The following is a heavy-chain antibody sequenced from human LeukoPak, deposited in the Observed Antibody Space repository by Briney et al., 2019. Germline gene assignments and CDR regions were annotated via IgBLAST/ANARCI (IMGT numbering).Heavy chain of an antibody. CDR2: IYYSRSP. Sequence: ASVTVSLTCTVSGGSISSSNYYWGWIRQPPGKGLGWIGSIYYSRSPYYNPSLQSRDTIAVDTSKNQFSLELSSVTATDTDVYSCVREKDEYFDYWGQGTLVTVFS. CDR3: VREKDEYFDY. V-gene: IGHV4-39*07. J-gene: IGHJ4*02. CDR1: GGSISSSNYY.